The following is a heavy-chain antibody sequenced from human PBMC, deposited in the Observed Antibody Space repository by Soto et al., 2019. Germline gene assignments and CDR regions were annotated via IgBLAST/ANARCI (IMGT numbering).Heavy chain of an antibody. CDR1: GFTFSSYA. Sequence: GGSLRLSCAASGFTFSSYAMNWVRQAPGKGLEWVSSISGSGGSTHYADSVKGRFTISRDNSKNTLYLQMNSLRAEDTAVYYCAKDQVGRSRGWFPSWSDYWGQGTLVTVSS. D-gene: IGHD6-19*01. V-gene: IGHV3-23*01. J-gene: IGHJ4*02. CDR3: AKDQVGRSRGWFPSWSDY. CDR2: ISGSGGST.